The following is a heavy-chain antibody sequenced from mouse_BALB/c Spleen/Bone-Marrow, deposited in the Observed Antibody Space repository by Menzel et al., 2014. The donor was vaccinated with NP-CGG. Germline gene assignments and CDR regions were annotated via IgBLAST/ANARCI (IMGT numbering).Heavy chain of an antibody. V-gene: IGHV14-3*02. J-gene: IGHJ3*01. CDR3: ASYCYGSNGFAY. CDR2: IDPANGNT. Sequence: EVKLVESGADLVKPGVSVKLSCTASGFNIKDTYMHWVKQRPEKGLEWIGRIDPANGNTKYDSKFQGMATITADTSSNTAYLQLSSLTSEDTAVYYCASYCYGSNGFAYWGQGTLVTVSA. CDR1: GFNIKDTY. D-gene: IGHD1-1*01.